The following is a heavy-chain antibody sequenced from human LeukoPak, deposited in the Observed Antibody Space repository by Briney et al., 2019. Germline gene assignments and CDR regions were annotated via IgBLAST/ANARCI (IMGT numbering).Heavy chain of an antibody. J-gene: IGHJ4*02. D-gene: IGHD3-10*01. CDR1: GFTFSSYS. V-gene: IGHV3-21*01. CDR3: ARDPVAGELF. Sequence: GGSLRLSCAASGFTFSSYSMNWVRQAPGKGLEWVSSISGSSSYIYYADSVKGRFTISRDNAKNSLYLQMNSLRAEETAVYYCARDPVAGELFWGQGTLVTVSS. CDR2: ISGSSSYI.